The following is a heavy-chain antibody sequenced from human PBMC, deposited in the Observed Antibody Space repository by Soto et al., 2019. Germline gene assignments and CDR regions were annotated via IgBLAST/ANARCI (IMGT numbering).Heavy chain of an antibody. Sequence: GGSLRLSCAASGFTFSSYSMNWVRQAPGKGLEWVSYISSSGSTIFYADSVKGRFTISRDNADNSLYLQMNSLRAEDTAVYYCARAVVGCSHSCPYDSWGQGTLFTVSS. CDR2: ISSSGSTI. D-gene: IGHD6-13*01. V-gene: IGHV3-48*01. CDR1: GFTFSSYS. CDR3: ARAVVGCSHSCPYDS. J-gene: IGHJ5*02.